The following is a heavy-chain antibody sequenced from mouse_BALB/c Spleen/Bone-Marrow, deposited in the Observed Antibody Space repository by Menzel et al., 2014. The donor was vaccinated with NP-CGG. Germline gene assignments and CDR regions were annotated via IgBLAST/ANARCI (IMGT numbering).Heavy chain of an antibody. J-gene: IGHJ4*01. D-gene: IGHD5-5*01. Sequence: VHLQQSGPGLVKPSQSLSLTCSVTGYSITSGYYWNWIRQFPGNKLEWMGYISYDGGNNYNPSLKNRISITRDTSKNQFFLKLNPVTTEDTATYYCAKGGIYLMDYWGQGTSVTVSS. CDR3: AKGGIYLMDY. CDR2: ISYDGGN. CDR1: GYSITSGYY. V-gene: IGHV3-6*02.